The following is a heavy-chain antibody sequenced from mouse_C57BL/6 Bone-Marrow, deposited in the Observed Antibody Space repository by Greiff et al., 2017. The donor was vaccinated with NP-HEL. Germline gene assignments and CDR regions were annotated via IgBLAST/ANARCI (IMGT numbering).Heavy chain of an antibody. J-gene: IGHJ3*01. CDR1: GFNIKDDY. V-gene: IGHV14-4*01. D-gene: IGHD1-1*01. CDR2: IDPENGDT. CDR3: TITTVVATAY. Sequence: VQLQQSGAELVRPGASVKLSCTASGFNIKDDYMHWVKQRPEQGLEWIGWIDPENGDTEYASKFQGKATITADTSSNTAYLQLSSLTSEDTAVYYCTITTVVATAYWGQGTLVTVSA.